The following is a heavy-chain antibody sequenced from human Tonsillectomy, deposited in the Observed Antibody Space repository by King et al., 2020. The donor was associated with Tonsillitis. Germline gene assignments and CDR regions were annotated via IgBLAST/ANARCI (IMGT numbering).Heavy chain of an antibody. Sequence: VQLQQWGAGLLKPSETLSLTCAVYGGSFSGYHWSWIRQPPGKGLEWIGEISHSGSINYNPSLKSRVSASIDTSKNHFSLELSSVTAADTAVYYCARGAYYYGSGSYYSHWFDPWGQGTLVTVSS. CDR2: ISHSGSI. V-gene: IGHV4-34*01. CDR3: ARGAYYYGSGSYYSHWFDP. D-gene: IGHD3-10*01. CDR1: GGSFSGYH. J-gene: IGHJ5*02.